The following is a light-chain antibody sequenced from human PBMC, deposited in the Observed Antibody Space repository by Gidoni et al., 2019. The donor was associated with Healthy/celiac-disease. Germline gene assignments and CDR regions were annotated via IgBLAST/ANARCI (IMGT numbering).Light chain of an antibody. Sequence: IVLTQSPVTLSLSPGERATLSCRASQSVSSSYLAWYQQKPGQAPRLLIYGASSRATGIPDRFSGSGSGTDFTLTISRLEPEDFAVYYCQQYGSSPPNTFGGGTKVEIK. V-gene: IGKV3-20*01. CDR2: GAS. CDR3: QQYGSSPPNT. J-gene: IGKJ4*01. CDR1: QSVSSSY.